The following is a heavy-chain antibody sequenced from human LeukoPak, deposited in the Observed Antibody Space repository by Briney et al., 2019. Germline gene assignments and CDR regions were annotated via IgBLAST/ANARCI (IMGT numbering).Heavy chain of an antibody. CDR1: GFSLDNYW. CDR2: INADGRNT. J-gene: IGHJ4*02. CDR3: ARGSSSGWPDYFDY. V-gene: IGHV3-74*01. Sequence: GGSLRLSCAASGFSLDNYWMHWVRLAPGKGLEWVSRINADGRNTPYADSVKGRSTISRDNAKNTLYLQMSSLRAEDTAVYYCARGSSSGWPDYFDYWGRGTLVTVSS. D-gene: IGHD6-19*01.